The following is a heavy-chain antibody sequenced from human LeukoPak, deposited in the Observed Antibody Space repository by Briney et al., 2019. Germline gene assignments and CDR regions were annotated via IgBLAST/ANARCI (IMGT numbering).Heavy chain of an antibody. CDR3: ASQYDSSGYLVGFDY. D-gene: IGHD3-22*01. CDR2: IYYNGNT. CDR1: DGSISSGSYY. V-gene: IGHV4-39*01. J-gene: IGHJ4*02. Sequence: PSETLSLTCTVSDGSISSGSYYWAWIRQPPGKGPEWIGSIYYNGNTYHNPSLKSRVTISIDTSKNKFSLKLTSVTAADTAVYYCASQYDSSGYLVGFDYWGQGTLVTVSS.